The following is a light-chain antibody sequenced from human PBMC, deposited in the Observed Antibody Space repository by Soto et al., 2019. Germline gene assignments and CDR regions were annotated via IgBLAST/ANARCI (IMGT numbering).Light chain of an antibody. CDR2: SAS. Sequence: DIPLTQSPSFLSASVGDRVTITCRASQAISRYLAWYQQRPGKVPRFLTHSASTLQSGVPSRFSANGSGTTFTLTISSLQPEDIATYYCQQLNRFPRTFGQGTKVEV. CDR3: QQLNRFPRT. CDR1: QAISRY. V-gene: IGKV1-9*01. J-gene: IGKJ1*01.